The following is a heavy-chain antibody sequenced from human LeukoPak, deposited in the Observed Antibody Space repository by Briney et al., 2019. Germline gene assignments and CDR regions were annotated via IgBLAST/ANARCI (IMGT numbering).Heavy chain of an antibody. CDR3: ARDRAITMVTWWFDP. CDR2: INPNSGGT. D-gene: IGHD3-10*01. V-gene: IGHV1-2*02. J-gene: IGHJ5*02. Sequence: GASVKVSCKASGYTFTSYGISWVRQAPGQGLEWMGWINPNSGGTNYAQKFQGRVTMTRDTSISTAYMELSRLRSDDTAVYYCARDRAITMVTWWFDPWGQGTLVTVSS. CDR1: GYTFTSYG.